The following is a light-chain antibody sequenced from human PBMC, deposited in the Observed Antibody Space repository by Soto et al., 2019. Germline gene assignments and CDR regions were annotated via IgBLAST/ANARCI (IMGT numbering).Light chain of an antibody. CDR1: QSVSSSY. Sequence: EIVLTQAPGTLSLSPGDRATLCCRASQSVSSSYLAWYQQKPGQTLRLLIYDASTRATSIPARFSGSGSGTEFTPTISSLQPDDLSAYYCQQYNSYSRSTFGLGTRLEIK. J-gene: IGKJ5*01. CDR2: DAS. CDR3: QQYNSYSRST. V-gene: IGKV3-20*01.